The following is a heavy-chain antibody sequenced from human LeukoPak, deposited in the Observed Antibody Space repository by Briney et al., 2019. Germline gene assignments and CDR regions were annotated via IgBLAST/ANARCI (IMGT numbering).Heavy chain of an antibody. CDR3: ASYYYDSRGNLDY. J-gene: IGHJ4*02. CDR1: GYTFTSYD. V-gene: IGHV1-8*01. CDR2: MNPNSGNT. Sequence: ASVKVSCKASGYTFTSYDINWVRQATGQGLEWMGWMNPNSGNTGYAQKFQGRVTMTRNTSISTAYMELSSLRSEDMAVYYCASYYYDSRGNLDYWGQGTLVTVSS. D-gene: IGHD3-22*01.